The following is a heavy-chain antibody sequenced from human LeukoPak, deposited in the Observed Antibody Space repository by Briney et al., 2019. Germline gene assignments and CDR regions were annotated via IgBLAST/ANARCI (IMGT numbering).Heavy chain of an antibody. CDR2: ISYDGSNK. J-gene: IGHJ3*02. V-gene: IGHV3-30*01. CDR1: GFTFSSYA. D-gene: IGHD3-10*01. CDR3: ARDRGAFDI. Sequence: GGSLRPSCAASGFTFSSYAMHWVRQAPGKGLEWVAVISYDGSNKYYADSVKGRFTISRDNSKNTLYLQMNSLRAEDTAVYYCARDRGAFDIWGQGTMVTVSS.